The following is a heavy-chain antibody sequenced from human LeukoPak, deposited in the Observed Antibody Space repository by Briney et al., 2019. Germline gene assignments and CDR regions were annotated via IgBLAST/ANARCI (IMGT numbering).Heavy chain of an antibody. V-gene: IGHV1-2*02. CDR2: INPNSGGT. CDR1: GYTFTGYY. Sequence: ASVKVSCKASGYTFTGYYMHWVRQAPGEGLEWMGWINPNSGGTKYAQKFQGRVTMTRDTSTTTAYMELRSLRSDDTAVYYCARKSRHGYNYGDYWGQGTLITVSS. CDR3: ARKSRHGYNYGDY. D-gene: IGHD5-24*01. J-gene: IGHJ4*02.